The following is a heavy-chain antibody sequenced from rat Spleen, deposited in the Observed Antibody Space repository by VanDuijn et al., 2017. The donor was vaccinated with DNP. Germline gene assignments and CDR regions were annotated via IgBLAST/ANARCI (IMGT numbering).Heavy chain of an antibody. CDR2: ISNPGDNT. J-gene: IGHJ4*01. V-gene: IGHV5-31*01. CDR1: GFILSNYW. Sequence: EVQLVESGGGPVQPGRSLKLSCVASGFILSNYWMTWTPQAPGKGLEWVASISNPGDNTYYSYSVKGRVSLSRDNAKSTLYLQVNSLRSEDTDTYYCARHRTIMPYYYSMDAWGQGASVTVSS. D-gene: IGHD1-12*01. CDR3: ARHRTIMPYYYSMDA.